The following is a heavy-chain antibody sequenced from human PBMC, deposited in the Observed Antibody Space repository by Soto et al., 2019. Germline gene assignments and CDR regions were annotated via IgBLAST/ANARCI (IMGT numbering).Heavy chain of an antibody. CDR1: GGTIRSPDW. D-gene: IGHD6-19*01. V-gene: IGHV4-4*02. J-gene: IGHJ5*02. Sequence: SETLSLTCGVSGGTIRSPDWWTWVRQPPGKGLEWIGEIFQSGSTNYTPSLESRVTISVGKSKNQFSLTLTSVTAADTAVYFCARGRGRYSSGWSWFDPWDQGILVTVSS. CDR3: ARGRGRYSSGWSWFDP. CDR2: IFQSGST.